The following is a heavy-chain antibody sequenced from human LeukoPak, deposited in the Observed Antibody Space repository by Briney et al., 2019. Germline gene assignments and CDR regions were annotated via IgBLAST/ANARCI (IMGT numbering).Heavy chain of an antibody. J-gene: IGHJ5*02. CDR1: GFTFSSYA. CDR2: ISGSGGST. Sequence: GGSLRLSCAASGFTFSSYAMSWVRQAPGKGLEWVSAISGSGGSTYYADSVKGRFTISRDNSKNTLYLQMNSLRAEDTAVYYCAKDLPYYDFWSGHHWFDPWGQGTLVTVSS. V-gene: IGHV3-23*01. D-gene: IGHD3-3*01. CDR3: AKDLPYYDFWSGHHWFDP.